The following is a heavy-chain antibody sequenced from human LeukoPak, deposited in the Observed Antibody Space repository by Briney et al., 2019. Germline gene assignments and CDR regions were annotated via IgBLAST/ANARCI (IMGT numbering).Heavy chain of an antibody. CDR2: IYYSGST. Sequence: SETLSLTCTVSGGSIGSSSYYWGWIRQPPGRGLEWIGSIYYSGSTYYNPSLKSRVTISVDTSKNQFSLKLSSVTAADTAVYYCAREIVVPISVLDYWGQGTLVTVSS. D-gene: IGHD3-22*01. V-gene: IGHV4-39*02. CDR1: GGSIGSSSYY. CDR3: AREIVVPISVLDY. J-gene: IGHJ4*02.